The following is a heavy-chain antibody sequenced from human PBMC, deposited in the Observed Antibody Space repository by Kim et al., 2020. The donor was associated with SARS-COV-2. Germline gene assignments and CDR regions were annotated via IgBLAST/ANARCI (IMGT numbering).Heavy chain of an antibody. V-gene: IGHV4-59*01. CDR3: ARYGAPFDY. D-gene: IGHD1-26*01. CDR2: SGST. J-gene: IGHJ4*02. Sequence: SGSTNNNPSLKSRVTISVDTSKNQFSLKLSSVTAADTAVYYCARYGAPFDYWGQGTLVTVSS.